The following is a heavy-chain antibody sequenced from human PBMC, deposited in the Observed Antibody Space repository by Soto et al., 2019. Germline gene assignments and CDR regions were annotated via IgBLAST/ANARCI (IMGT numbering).Heavy chain of an antibody. J-gene: IGHJ4*02. CDR1: GFTFSSYW. CDR3: ARGLFNAYGGFYYFDQ. CDR2: IKQDGSAK. D-gene: IGHD3-16*01. V-gene: IGHV3-7*01. Sequence: GGSLRLSCAASGFTFSSYWMTWVRRAPGKGLEWVANIKQDGSAKYYVDSVKGRFTISRDNAKNSLYLQMNSLRAGDTAVYYCARGLFNAYGGFYYFDQWGQGTLVTVSS.